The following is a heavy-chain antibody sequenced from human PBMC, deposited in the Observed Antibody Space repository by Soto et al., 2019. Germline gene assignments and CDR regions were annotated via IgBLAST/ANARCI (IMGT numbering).Heavy chain of an antibody. D-gene: IGHD3-10*01. V-gene: IGHV4-31*03. CDR3: ARRCSSPIGELFLDY. CDR1: GGSISNGAYY. Sequence: SETLSLTCTVSGGSISNGAYYWSWIRQHPGKGLEWIGYIYYSGRTYYTPSLKSRVTMSVDTSKNQFSLKLSSVTAADTALYYCARRCSSPIGELFLDYWGQGTLVTVSS. J-gene: IGHJ4*02. CDR2: IYYSGRT.